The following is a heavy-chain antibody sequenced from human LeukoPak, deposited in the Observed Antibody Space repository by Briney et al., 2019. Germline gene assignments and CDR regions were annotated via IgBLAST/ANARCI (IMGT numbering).Heavy chain of an antibody. CDR1: GGSISSSSYY. V-gene: IGHV4-61*05. Sequence: SETLSLTCTVSGGSISSSSYYWGWIRQPPGKGLEWIGYIYYSGSTNYNPSLKSRVTISVDTSKNQFSLKLSSVTAADTAVYYCARQVVGRIDPWGQGTLVTVSS. J-gene: IGHJ5*02. CDR2: IYYSGST. CDR3: ARQVVGRIDP.